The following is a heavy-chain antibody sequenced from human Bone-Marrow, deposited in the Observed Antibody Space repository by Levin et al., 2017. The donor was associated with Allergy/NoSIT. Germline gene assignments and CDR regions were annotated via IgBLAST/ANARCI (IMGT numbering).Heavy chain of an antibody. Sequence: ETLSLTCAASGFTFSSYAMSWVRQAPGKGLEWVSAISGSGGSTYYADSVKGRFTISRDNSKNTLYLQMNSLRAEDTAVYYCANDPSYYEVLFDYWGQGTLVTVSS. V-gene: IGHV3-23*01. CDR3: ANDPSYYEVLFDY. CDR1: GFTFSSYA. CDR2: ISGSGGST. J-gene: IGHJ4*02. D-gene: IGHD3-22*01.